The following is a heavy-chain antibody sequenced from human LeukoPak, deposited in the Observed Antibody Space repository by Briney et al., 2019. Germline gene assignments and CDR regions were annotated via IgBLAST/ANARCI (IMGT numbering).Heavy chain of an antibody. CDR3: ARAGIAAAGSVNWFDP. V-gene: IGHV1-69*06. CDR2: IIPIFGTA. J-gene: IGHJ5*02. Sequence: SVKVSCKASGGTFSSYAISWVRQAPGQGLEWMGGIIPIFGTANYAQKFQGRVTITADKSTSIAYMELSSLRSEDTAVYYCARAGIAAAGSVNWFDPWGQGTLVTVSS. D-gene: IGHD6-13*01. CDR1: GGTFSSYA.